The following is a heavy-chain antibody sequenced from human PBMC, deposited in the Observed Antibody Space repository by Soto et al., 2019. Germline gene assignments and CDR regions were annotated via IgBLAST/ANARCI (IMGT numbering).Heavy chain of an antibody. D-gene: IGHD3-16*01. CDR2: IYYSGST. Sequence: SETLSLTCTVSGGSISSYYWSWIRQPPGKGLEWIGYIYYSGSTNYNPSLKSRVTISVDTSKNQFSLMLSSVTAADTAVYYCARGVGDEGYYYMDVWGKGTTVTVSS. J-gene: IGHJ6*03. V-gene: IGHV4-59*01. CDR1: GGSISSYY. CDR3: ARGVGDEGYYYMDV.